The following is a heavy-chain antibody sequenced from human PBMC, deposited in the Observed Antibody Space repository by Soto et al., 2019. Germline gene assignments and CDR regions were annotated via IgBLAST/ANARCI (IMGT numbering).Heavy chain of an antibody. CDR3: ARDLWFGDYYYYYGMDV. J-gene: IGHJ6*02. Sequence: PSETLSLTCTVSGGSISSYYWSWVRQPPGKGLEWIGYIYYSGSTNYNPTLKSRVTISVDTSKNQFSLKLSSVTAADTAAYYCARDLWFGDYYYYYGMDVWGQGTTVTVSS. D-gene: IGHD3-10*01. CDR2: IYYSGST. V-gene: IGHV4-59*01. CDR1: GGSISSYY.